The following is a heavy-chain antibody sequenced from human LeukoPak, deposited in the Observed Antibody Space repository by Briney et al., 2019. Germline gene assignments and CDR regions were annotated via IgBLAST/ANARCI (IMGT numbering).Heavy chain of an antibody. CDR3: ARDGNNGSGAFYYYMDV. CDR2: IRSDGSTT. CDR1: RFTFSNFR. V-gene: IGHV3-74*01. J-gene: IGHJ6*03. Sequence: GGSLRLSCVESRFTFSNFRMHWVRHAPGKGLVWVARIRSDGSTTDYADSVKGRFTISRDNSKNTVYLQMNSLRAEDTAVYYCARDGNNGSGAFYYYMDVWGKGTTVTVSS. D-gene: IGHD3-10*01.